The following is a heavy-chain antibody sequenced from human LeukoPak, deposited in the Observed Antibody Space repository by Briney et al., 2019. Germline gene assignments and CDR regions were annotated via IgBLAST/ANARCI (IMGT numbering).Heavy chain of an antibody. V-gene: IGHV3-66*01. Sequence: GGSLRLSCVASGFTVSSNYISWVRQAPGKGLEWVSVIYSGGSTYYADSVKGRFTISRDNSKNTLYLQMNSLRAEDTAVYYCARDRSGSYNAFDIWGQGTMVTVSS. CDR3: ARDRSGSYNAFDI. CDR1: GFTVSSNY. J-gene: IGHJ3*02. CDR2: IYSGGST. D-gene: IGHD1-26*01.